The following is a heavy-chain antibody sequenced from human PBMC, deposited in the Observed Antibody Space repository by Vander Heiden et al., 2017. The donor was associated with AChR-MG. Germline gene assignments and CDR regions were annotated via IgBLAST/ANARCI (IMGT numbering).Heavy chain of an antibody. CDR3: ASSELRFLEWTFNYYYYYMDV. CDR2: ISSSSSTI. Sequence: EVQLVESGGGLVQPGGSLRLSCAASGFTFSSYSMNWVRQAPGKGLEWVSYISSSSSTIYYADSVKGRFTISRDNAKNSLYLQMNSLRDEDTAVYYCASSELRFLEWTFNYYYYYMDVWGKGTTVTVSS. V-gene: IGHV3-48*02. J-gene: IGHJ6*03. D-gene: IGHD3-3*01. CDR1: GFTFSSYS.